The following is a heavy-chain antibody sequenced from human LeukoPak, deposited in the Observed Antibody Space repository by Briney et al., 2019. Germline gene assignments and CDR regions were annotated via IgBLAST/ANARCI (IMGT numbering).Heavy chain of an antibody. CDR1: GDTFTSYD. J-gene: IGHJ4*02. CDR2: MNPNSGNT. CDR3: VRTAGTFWSGAYYFDY. V-gene: IGHV1-8*01. D-gene: IGHD3-3*01. Sequence: GASVKVSCKASGDTFTSYDINWVRQATGQGLEWMGWMNPNSGNTGYAQKFQGRVTMTRNTSISTAYMELSSLRSEDTAVYYCVRTAGTFWSGAYYFDYWGQGTLVTVSS.